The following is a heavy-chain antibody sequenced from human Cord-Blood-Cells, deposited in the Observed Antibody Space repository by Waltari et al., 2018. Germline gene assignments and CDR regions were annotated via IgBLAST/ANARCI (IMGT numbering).Heavy chain of an antibody. V-gene: IGHV4-59*01. Sequence: QVQLQESGPGLVKPSETLSLTCTVSGGSISSYYWSWIRQPPGKGLEWIGYIYYSGSTNYNPSLKSRVTISVDTSKNQFSLKLSSVTAADTAVYYCARETRPFYDFWSGYYDYWGQGTLVTVSS. CDR2: IYYSGST. J-gene: IGHJ4*02. CDR3: ARETRPFYDFWSGYYDY. CDR1: GGSISSYY. D-gene: IGHD3-3*01.